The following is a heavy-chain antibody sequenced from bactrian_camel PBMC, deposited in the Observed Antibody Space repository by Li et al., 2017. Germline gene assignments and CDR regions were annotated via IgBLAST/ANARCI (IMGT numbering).Heavy chain of an antibody. CDR3: ALDVLERGCSPTTVFHR. V-gene: IGHV3S54*01. D-gene: IGHD8*01. CDR1: GATQDIGC. CDR2: IYTPGGYT. J-gene: IGHJ4*01. Sequence: VQLVESGGESVQAGGPLRLSCVASGATQDIGCMGWFRQVPGKEREGLATIYTPGGYTQYADSVKGRFTISHDVAKRTLSLQLTNIEADDTATYYCALDVLERGCSPTTVFHRWGQGTQVTVS.